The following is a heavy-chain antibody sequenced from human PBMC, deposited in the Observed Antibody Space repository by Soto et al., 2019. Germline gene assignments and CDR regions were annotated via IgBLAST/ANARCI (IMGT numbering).Heavy chain of an antibody. Sequence: QMQLVQSGPEVKKPGTSVKVSCKASGFTFTNSAVQWVRQARGQRLERIGWIVVGSGNTNYAQKFQERVTITRDMSTSTAYMELSSLRSEDSAVYYCAAGLLRFLEWSPQPYYGMDVWGQGTTVTVSS. CDR3: AAGLLRFLEWSPQPYYGMDV. V-gene: IGHV1-58*01. J-gene: IGHJ6*02. CDR1: GFTFTNSA. D-gene: IGHD3-3*01. CDR2: IVVGSGNT.